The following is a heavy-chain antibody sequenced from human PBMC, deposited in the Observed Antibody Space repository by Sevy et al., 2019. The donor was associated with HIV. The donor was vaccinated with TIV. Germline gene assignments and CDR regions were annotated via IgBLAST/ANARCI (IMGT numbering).Heavy chain of an antibody. CDR1: GFTFSSYS. CDR3: ARGHYDSSIAFDI. D-gene: IGHD3-22*01. Sequence: GGSLRLSCAASGFTFSSYSMNWVRQAPGKGLEWVSYISSSSTIYYADSVKGRFTISRDNAKNSLYLQMNSLRDEDTAVYYCARGHYDSSIAFDIWGQGTMVTVSS. V-gene: IGHV3-48*02. CDR2: ISSSSTI. J-gene: IGHJ3*02.